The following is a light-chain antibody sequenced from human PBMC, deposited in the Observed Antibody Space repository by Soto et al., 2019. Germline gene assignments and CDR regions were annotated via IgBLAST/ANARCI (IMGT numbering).Light chain of an antibody. Sequence: QSVLAQPPSISAAPGQKVTLSCSGRSSNIGGNYVSWYQHVPRPAPKLLMYDNYKRASGSPDRVSASKSGTSATLGITGLPTGDEADYYCGTWDSSLDTVVFGGGTKLTVL. J-gene: IGLJ2*01. CDR1: SSNIGGNY. CDR3: GTWDSSLDTVV. CDR2: DNY. V-gene: IGLV1-51*01.